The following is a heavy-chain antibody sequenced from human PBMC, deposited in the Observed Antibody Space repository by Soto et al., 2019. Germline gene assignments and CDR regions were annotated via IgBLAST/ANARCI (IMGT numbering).Heavy chain of an antibody. CDR2: ISSSSSYI. D-gene: IGHD6-13*01. CDR3: ARGYSNSLNAYYFDY. CDR1: GFTFSSYS. J-gene: IGHJ4*02. Sequence: PGGSLRLSCAASGFTFSSYSMNWVRQAPGKGLEWVSSISSSSSYIYYADSVKGRFTISRDNAKNSLYLQMNSLRAEDTAVYYCARGYSNSLNAYYFDYWGQGTLVTVSS. V-gene: IGHV3-21*01.